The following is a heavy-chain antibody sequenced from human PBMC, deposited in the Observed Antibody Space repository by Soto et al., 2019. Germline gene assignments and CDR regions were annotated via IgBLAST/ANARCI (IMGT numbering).Heavy chain of an antibody. V-gene: IGHV6-1*01. D-gene: IGHD5-18*01. J-gene: IGHJ6*02. CDR3: ARAGQDIFMVTEDSYYSMDF. CDR1: GDSVSSNSAA. CDR2: TYYRSKWYN. Sequence: SHTISLTCAISGDSVSSNSAAWNWIRQSPSRGLEWLGRTYYRSKWYNDYAVSVKSRITINPDTSKNQFSLQLNSVTPEDTAVYDCARAGQDIFMVTEDSYYSMDFWCQGTTVSL.